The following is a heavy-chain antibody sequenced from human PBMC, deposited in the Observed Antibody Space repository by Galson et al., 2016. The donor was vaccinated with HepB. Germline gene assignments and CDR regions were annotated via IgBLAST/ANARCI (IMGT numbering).Heavy chain of an antibody. J-gene: IGHJ4*02. V-gene: IGHV3-30*04. Sequence: SLRLSCAVSGFSLSRYDIDWVRQAPGKGLEWVASLSSDGTNEEYADSVKGRFTISRDNFKSTMYLQMNSLRIEDTAVYYCASTYGGLERHEYWGQGTLVSVSS. D-gene: IGHD1-1*01. CDR2: LSSDGTNE. CDR3: ASTYGGLERHEY. CDR1: GFSLSRYD.